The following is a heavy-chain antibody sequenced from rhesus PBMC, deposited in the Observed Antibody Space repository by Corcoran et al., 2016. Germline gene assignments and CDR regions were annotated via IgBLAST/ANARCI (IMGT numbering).Heavy chain of an antibody. Sequence: QVQLQESGPGLVKPSETLSLTCAVSGGSISSSNWWSWIRQPPGKGLEWIGYNSGSSRSTYYNPSLKSRVTISTDTSKNQFSLKLSSVTAADTAVYYCAGGYDSGYYIFDYWGQGVLVTVSS. CDR2: NSGSSRST. V-gene: IGHV4-65*01. D-gene: IGHD3-28*01. J-gene: IGHJ4*01. CDR3: AGGYDSGYYIFDY. CDR1: GGSISSSNW.